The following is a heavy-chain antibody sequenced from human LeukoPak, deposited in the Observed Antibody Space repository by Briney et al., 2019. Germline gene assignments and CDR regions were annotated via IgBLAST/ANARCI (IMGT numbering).Heavy chain of an antibody. CDR1: GYTFTSYG. CDR3: ARGPLQDYDFWSGYFIRDVVYFDY. Sequence: ASVKVSCKASGYTFTSYGISWVRQAPGQGLEWMGWISAYNGNTNYAQKLQGRVTMTTDTSTSTAYMDLGSLRFDDAAVYYCARGPLQDYDFWSGYFIRDVVYFDYWGQGTLVTVSS. J-gene: IGHJ4*02. V-gene: IGHV1-18*01. D-gene: IGHD3-3*01. CDR2: ISAYNGNT.